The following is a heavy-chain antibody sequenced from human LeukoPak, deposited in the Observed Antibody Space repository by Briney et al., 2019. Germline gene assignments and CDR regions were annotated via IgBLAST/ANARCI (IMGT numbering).Heavy chain of an antibody. Sequence: GASVKVSCKASGYTFTSYGISWVRQAPGQGLEWMGWISAYNGNTNYAQKLQGRVTMTTDTSTSTAYMELRSLRSDDTAVYYCAQTTVTTHGLCGMDVWGQGTTVTVSS. J-gene: IGHJ6*02. D-gene: IGHD4-11*01. CDR3: AQTTVTTHGLCGMDV. CDR2: ISAYNGNT. CDR1: GYTFTSYG. V-gene: IGHV1-18*01.